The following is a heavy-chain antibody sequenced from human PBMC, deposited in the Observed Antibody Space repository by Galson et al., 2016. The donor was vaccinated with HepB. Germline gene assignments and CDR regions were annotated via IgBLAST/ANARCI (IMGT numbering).Heavy chain of an antibody. J-gene: IGHJ3*02. D-gene: IGHD3-3*01. V-gene: IGHV3-48*02. CDR2: ISSSRSII. CDR3: ARVGLNGWVDFWSGYSDAFDI. Sequence: SLRLSCAASGFTFSTYSMNWVRQAPGKGLEWVSYISSSRSIIYYADSVKGRFTISRDNAKNSLYLQMNSLRDEDTAVYYCARVGLNGWVDFWSGYSDAFDIWGQGTMVTVSS. CDR1: GFTFSTYS.